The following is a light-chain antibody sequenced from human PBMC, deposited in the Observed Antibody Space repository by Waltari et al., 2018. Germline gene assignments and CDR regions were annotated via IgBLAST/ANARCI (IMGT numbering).Light chain of an antibody. CDR2: AAS. Sequence: DIQMTQSPSSLSASVGDRVPITCRASQSISSYLNWYQQKPGKAPNLLIFAASNLQSGVPSRFSGSGSGTDFTLTITSLQPEDFATYFCQHSYSPRTFGQGTKVEIK. V-gene: IGKV1-39*01. J-gene: IGKJ1*01. CDR3: QHSYSPRT. CDR1: QSISSY.